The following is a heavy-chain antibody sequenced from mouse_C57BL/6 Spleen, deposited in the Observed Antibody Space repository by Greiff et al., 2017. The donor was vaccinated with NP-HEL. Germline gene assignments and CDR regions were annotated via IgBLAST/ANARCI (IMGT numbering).Heavy chain of an antibody. CDR2: IYPGDGDT. D-gene: IGHD2-5*01. Sequence: QVQLQPSGAELVKPGASVKISCKASGYAFSSYWMNWVKQRPGKGLEWIGQIYPGDGDTNYNGKFKGKATLTADKSSSTAYMQLSSLTSEDSAVYFCAYYSNPYYAMDYWGQGTSVTVSS. J-gene: IGHJ4*01. V-gene: IGHV1-80*01. CDR1: GYAFSSYW. CDR3: AYYSNPYYAMDY.